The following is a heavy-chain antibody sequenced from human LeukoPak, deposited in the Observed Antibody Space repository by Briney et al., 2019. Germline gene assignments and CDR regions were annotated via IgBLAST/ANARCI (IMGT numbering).Heavy chain of an antibody. CDR2: IKQDGSDK. CDR3: AREEGGYFDS. J-gene: IGHJ4*02. CDR1: GFTLKTYW. Sequence: GGSLRLSCAASGFTLKTYWMSWVRQPPGKGLEWVANIKQDGSDKYYVDSVKGRFTISRDNAKNSLFLQINSLRFDDTAVYYCAREEGGYFDSRGQGTLVTVSS. V-gene: IGHV3-7*01.